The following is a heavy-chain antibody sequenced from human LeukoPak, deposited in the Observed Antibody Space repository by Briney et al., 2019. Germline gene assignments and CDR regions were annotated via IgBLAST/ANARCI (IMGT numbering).Heavy chain of an antibody. CDR2: ISYDGSNK. D-gene: IGHD6-13*01. Sequence: PGGSLRLSCAASGFTFSSYAMHWVRQAPGKGLEWVAVISYDGSNKYYAGSVKGRFTISRDNSKNTLYLQMNSLRAEDTAVYYCARDVGSSSWYYFDYWGQGTLVTVSS. CDR3: ARDVGSSSWYYFDY. V-gene: IGHV3-30-3*01. J-gene: IGHJ4*02. CDR1: GFTFSSYA.